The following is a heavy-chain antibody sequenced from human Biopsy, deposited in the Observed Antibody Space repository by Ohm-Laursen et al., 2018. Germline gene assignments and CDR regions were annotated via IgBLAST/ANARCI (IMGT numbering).Heavy chain of an antibody. D-gene: IGHD3-10*01. CDR3: ARQGDSGRSFDY. J-gene: IGHJ4*02. V-gene: IGHV4-39*01. CDR2: MYFSGNT. Sequence: SDTLSLTCGVSGGSISRSSYNWGWIRLPPGIGLEWIGSMYFSGNTYYNPSLKSRVNITVDTTKIKFSLNLSSVPAADTAVYYCARQGDSGRSFDYWGQGTLVTVSS. CDR1: GGSISRSSYN.